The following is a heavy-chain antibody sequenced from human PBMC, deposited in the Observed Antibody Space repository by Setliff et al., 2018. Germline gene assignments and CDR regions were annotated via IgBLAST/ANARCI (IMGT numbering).Heavy chain of an antibody. CDR3: ARGGGYGSGGSFHNATFDY. CDR1: GGSISSGDAS. CDR2: IYHAGST. Sequence: PSETLSLTCAVSGGSISSGDASWSWVRQPPGKGLEWIGYIYHAGSTYYNPSLESRVTISIDKPNKQFSLELRSLTAADTAIYYCARGGGYGSGGSFHNATFDYWGQGMLVTVAS. J-gene: IGHJ4*02. D-gene: IGHD3-10*01. V-gene: IGHV4-30-2*01.